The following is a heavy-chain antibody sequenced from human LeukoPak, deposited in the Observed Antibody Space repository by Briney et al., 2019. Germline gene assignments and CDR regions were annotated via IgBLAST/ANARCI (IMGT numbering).Heavy chain of an antibody. CDR1: GFTFSSYG. V-gene: IGHV3-30*18. Sequence: GGSLRLSCAASGFTFSSYGMHWVRQAPGKGLEWVAVISYDGSNKYYADSVKGRFTISRDNSKNTLYLQMNSLRAEDTAVYYCAKSSDLLTVYYSYFEYWGHGTLVTVAS. CDR2: ISYDGSNK. CDR3: AKSSDLLTVYYSYFEY. J-gene: IGHJ4*01. D-gene: IGHD3-9*01.